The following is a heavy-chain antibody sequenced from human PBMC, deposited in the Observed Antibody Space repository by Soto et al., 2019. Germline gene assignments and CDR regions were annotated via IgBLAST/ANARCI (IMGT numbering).Heavy chain of an antibody. Sequence: GESXRLSCASSGVVFINYAMFWVRQAPGRGLEWVSTIYAAGGSKYYAGSVNGRCTVSRDNSRDTLFLQMDSLRVEDTAIYFCAKDLIRGDGYEETEYWGQGTLVTVSS. V-gene: IGHV3-23*01. CDR3: AKDLIRGDGYEETEY. CDR1: GVVFINYA. CDR2: IYAAGGSK. D-gene: IGHD5-18*01. J-gene: IGHJ4*02.